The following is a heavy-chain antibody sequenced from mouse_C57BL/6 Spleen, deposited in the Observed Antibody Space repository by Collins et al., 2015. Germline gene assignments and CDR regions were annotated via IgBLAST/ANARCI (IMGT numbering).Heavy chain of an antibody. D-gene: IGHD2-5*01. CDR3: ARSYYSNYLAWFAY. V-gene: IGHV1-19*01. Sequence: EVQLQQSGPVLVKPGASVKMSCKASGYTFTDYYMNWVKQSHGKSLEWIGVINPYNGGTSYNQKFKGKATLTVDKSSSTAYMELNSLTSEDSAVYYCARSYYSNYLAWFAYWGQGTLVTVSA. CDR1: GYTFTDYY. J-gene: IGHJ3*01. CDR2: INPYNGGT.